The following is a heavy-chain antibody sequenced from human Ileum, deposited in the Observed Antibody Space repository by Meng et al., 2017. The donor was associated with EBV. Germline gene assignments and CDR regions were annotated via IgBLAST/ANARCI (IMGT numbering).Heavy chain of an antibody. D-gene: IGHD3-10*01. CDR3: LRGSGGSV. J-gene: IGHJ1*01. CDR2: IPHRGSS. CDR1: GDSSTNQNW. Sequence: QSWESGRGLGNTAATSSLAGVGPGDSSTNQNWWAWARQPPGKGLEWIGEIPHRGSSAYNPSLKSRVSMSIDRSKNQFSLKLTSVTAADTAVYPCLRGSGGSVWGQGTLVTVSS. V-gene: IGHV4-4*01.